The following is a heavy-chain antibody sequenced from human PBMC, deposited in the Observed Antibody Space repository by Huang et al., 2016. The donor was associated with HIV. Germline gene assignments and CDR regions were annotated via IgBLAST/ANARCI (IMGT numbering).Heavy chain of an antibody. CDR1: GYKFHIYE. CDR3: ARTKGEFDF. J-gene: IGHJ4*02. CDR2: SSGDNVST. Sequence: QIHLVQSGPEVKQPGASVKVSCKASGYKFHIYEITWVRQTPGQGLEGMGCSSGDNVSTRFAQKFQDRLTMTTDVSTSTAYLELRSLRLDDTAVYYCARTKGEFDFWGQGALVTVSS. V-gene: IGHV1-18*04. D-gene: IGHD3-16*01.